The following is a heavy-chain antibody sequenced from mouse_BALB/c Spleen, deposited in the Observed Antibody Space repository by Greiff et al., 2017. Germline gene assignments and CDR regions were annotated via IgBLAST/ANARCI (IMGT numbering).Heavy chain of an antibody. D-gene: IGHD1-1*01. V-gene: IGHV2-9*02. J-gene: IGHJ2*01. Sequence: VKVVESGPGLVAPSQSLSITCTVSGFSLTSYGVHWVRQPPGKGLEWLGVIWAGGSTNYNSALMSRLSISKDNSKSQVFLKMNSLQTDDTAMYYCARGLRSYFDYWGQGTTLTVAS. CDR1: GFSLTSYG. CDR2: IWAGGST. CDR3: ARGLRSYFDY.